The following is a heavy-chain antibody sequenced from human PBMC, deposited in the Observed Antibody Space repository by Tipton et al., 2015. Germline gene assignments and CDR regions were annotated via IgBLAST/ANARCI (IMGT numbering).Heavy chain of an antibody. CDR3: ARDLEHGMDV. CDR1: GGSISSSNW. CDR2: IYHSGST. J-gene: IGHJ6*02. Sequence: TLSLTCAVSGGSISSSNWWSWVRQPPGKGLEWIGEIYHSGSTNYNPSLKRRVTISLDTSKNQFSLTLNSVTAADTAVYYCARDLEHGMDVWGQGTTVTVSS. V-gene: IGHV4-4*02. D-gene: IGHD5-24*01.